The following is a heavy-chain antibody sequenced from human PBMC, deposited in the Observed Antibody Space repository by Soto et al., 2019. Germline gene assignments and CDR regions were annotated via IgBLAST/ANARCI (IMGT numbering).Heavy chain of an antibody. D-gene: IGHD2-15*01. CDR2: IRGSGGRT. CDR1: GFTFSSYA. CDR3: AKFQSRDYCSGCSCYAFDI. J-gene: IGHJ3*02. Sequence: GGSLRLSCAASGFTFSSYAMSWVRQAPGKGLEWVSAIRGSGGRTYYADSVKGRFTISRDNSKNTLYLQMNSLRAEDTAVYSFAKFQSRDYCSGCSCYAFDIWGQGTMVTVSS. V-gene: IGHV3-23*01.